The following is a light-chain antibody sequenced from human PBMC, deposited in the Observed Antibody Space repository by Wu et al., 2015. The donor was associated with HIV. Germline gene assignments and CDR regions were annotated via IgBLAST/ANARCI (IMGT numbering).Light chain of an antibody. Sequence: EIVLTQSPDTLSLSPGEGATLSCRASQTIPNNWLAWYQHKPGQPPRLLIYGASSRATGIPDRFSGSVSWTDFTLTITRLEPEDSGVYYCQQYGGPATFGQGTKGGNQT. CDR2: GAS. CDR3: QQYGGPAT. J-gene: IGKJ1*01. V-gene: IGKV3-20*01. CDR1: QTIPNNW.